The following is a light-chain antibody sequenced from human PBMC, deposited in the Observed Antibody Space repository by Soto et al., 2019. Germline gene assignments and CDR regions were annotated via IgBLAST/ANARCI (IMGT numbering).Light chain of an antibody. CDR2: GAS. CDR3: QQYGTSPIT. CDR1: QSVSSNY. J-gene: IGKJ4*01. Sequence: EIVLTQSPGTLSLSPGERATLSCGASQSVSSNYLAWYQQKPGQGPRLLIYGASSRATAIPDRFSGSGSGTDFTLTITRLEPEDFAVYYCQQYGTSPITFGGGTKLEIK. V-gene: IGKV3-20*01.